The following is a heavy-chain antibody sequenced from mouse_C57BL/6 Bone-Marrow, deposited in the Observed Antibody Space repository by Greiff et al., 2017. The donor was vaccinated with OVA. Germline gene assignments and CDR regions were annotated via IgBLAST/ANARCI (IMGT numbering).Heavy chain of an antibody. CDR2: INPSSGYT. CDR1: GYTFTSYW. J-gene: IGHJ4*01. Sequence: QVQLQQSGAELAKPGASVKLSCKASGYTFTSYWMHWVKQRPGQGLEWIGYINPSSGYTKYNQKFKDKATLTADKSSSRAYMQMSSLTYEDSAVSYCARRDYSNTYAMDYWGQGTSVTVSS. CDR3: ARRDYSNTYAMDY. V-gene: IGHV1-7*01. D-gene: IGHD2-5*01.